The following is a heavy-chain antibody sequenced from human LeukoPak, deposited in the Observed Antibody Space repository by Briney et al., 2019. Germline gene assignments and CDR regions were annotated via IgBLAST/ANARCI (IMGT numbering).Heavy chain of an antibody. CDR2: ISYDGSNK. D-gene: IGHD5-18*01. Sequence: GGSLRLSCAASGFTFSSYAMSWVRQAPGKGLEWVAVISYDGSNKYYADSVKGRFTISRDNSKNTLYLQMNSLRAEDTAVYYCARTGRWDTAMVNWGQGTLVTVSS. CDR1: GFTFSSYA. CDR3: ARTGRWDTAMVN. J-gene: IGHJ4*02. V-gene: IGHV3-30-3*01.